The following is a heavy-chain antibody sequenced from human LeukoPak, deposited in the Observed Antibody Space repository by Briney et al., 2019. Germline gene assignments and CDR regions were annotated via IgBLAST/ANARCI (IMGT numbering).Heavy chain of an antibody. CDR3: TRGNSRDY. J-gene: IGHJ4*02. Sequence: ASVRVSCKASGYTFTGYYMNWVRQALGQGLEWMGWINPNSGGTNYAQKFQGRVTMTRDTSISTAYMELSRLRSDDTAVYYCTRGNSRDYWGQGTLVTVSS. CDR1: GYTFTGYY. D-gene: IGHD6-13*01. CDR2: INPNSGGT. V-gene: IGHV1-2*02.